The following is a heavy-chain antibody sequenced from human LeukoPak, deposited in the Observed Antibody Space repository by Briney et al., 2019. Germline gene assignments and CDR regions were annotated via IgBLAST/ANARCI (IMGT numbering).Heavy chain of an antibody. D-gene: IGHD6-25*01. J-gene: IGHJ4*02. CDR3: ARVIAAAGHPSYFDY. CDR2: ISAYNGNT. CDR1: GYTFTSYG. Sequence: ASVKVSCKASGYTFTSYGISWVRQAPGQGLEWMGWISAYNGNTNYAQKLQGRVTMTTDTSTSTAYMELSSLRSEDTAVYYCARVIAAAGHPSYFDYWGQGTLVTVSP. V-gene: IGHV1-18*01.